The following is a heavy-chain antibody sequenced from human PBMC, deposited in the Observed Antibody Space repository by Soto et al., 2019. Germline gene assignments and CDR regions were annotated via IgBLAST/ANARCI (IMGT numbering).Heavy chain of an antibody. D-gene: IGHD2-2*01. CDR1: GGSISSGGYY. J-gene: IGHJ4*02. V-gene: IGHV4-31*03. CDR3: ARSSTSANYFDY. CDR2: IYYSGST. Sequence: PSETLSLTCTVSGGSISSGGYYWSWIRQYPGKCLEWIGYIYYSGSTYYNPSLKSRVTISVDTSKNQFSLKLSSVTAAETAVYYCARSSTSANYFDYGGQGTLVTAPQ.